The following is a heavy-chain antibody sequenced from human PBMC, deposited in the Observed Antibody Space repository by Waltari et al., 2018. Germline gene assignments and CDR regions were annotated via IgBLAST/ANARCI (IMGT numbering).Heavy chain of an antibody. CDR3: TRGILFSGYMDV. CDR1: DSSISLAFY. Sequence: QVQLQESGSGLLKLSETLSLTCAVPDSSISLAFYWGWTRQPPGRGLVGIGGFCHSGSKHNKPSLKSRVTKAVDTSGNQSALRVNFVTAADTAVYYCTRGILFSGYMDVWGKGTTVIVSS. V-gene: IGHV4-38-2*01. CDR2: FCHSGSK. D-gene: IGHD3-10*02. J-gene: IGHJ6*03.